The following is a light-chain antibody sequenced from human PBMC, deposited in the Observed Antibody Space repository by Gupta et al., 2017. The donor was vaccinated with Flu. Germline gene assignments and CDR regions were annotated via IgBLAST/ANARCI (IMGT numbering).Light chain of an antibody. J-gene: IGLJ3*02. CDR1: SSDVGGYNY. CDR2: EVS. V-gene: IGLV2-14*01. CDR3: SSYTSSSTQ. Sequence: QSALTQPASLSASPGQSITISCTGTSSDVGGYNYVSWYQQHPGKAPKLMIYEVSNRPSGVSNRFSGSKSGNTASLTISGLQAEDEADHYCSSYTSSSTQFGGGTKLTVL.